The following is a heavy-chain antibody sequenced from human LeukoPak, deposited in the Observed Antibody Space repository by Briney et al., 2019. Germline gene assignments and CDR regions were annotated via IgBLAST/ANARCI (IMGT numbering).Heavy chain of an antibody. CDR1: GGTFSSYA. J-gene: IGHJ4*02. CDR2: IIPIFGTA. Sequence: SVKVSCKASGGTFSSYAISWVRQAPGQGLEWMGGIIPIFGTANYAQKFQGRVTITADESTSTAYMELSSLRSEDTAVYYCAREGPPQLGIGPLYYFDYWGQGTLVTVSS. CDR3: AREGPPQLGIGPLYYFDY. D-gene: IGHD7-27*01. V-gene: IGHV1-69*13.